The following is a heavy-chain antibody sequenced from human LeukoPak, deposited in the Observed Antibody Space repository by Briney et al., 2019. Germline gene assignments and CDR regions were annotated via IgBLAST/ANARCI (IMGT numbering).Heavy chain of an antibody. D-gene: IGHD3-10*01. CDR3: VRAPSAGSYSFYYFDY. CDR1: GGSISSYY. Sequence: SETLSLTCTVSGGSISSYYWSWIRQPAGKGLEWIGRICTSGSTNYNPSLKSRVTMSVDTSKDQFSLKLSSVTAADTAVYYCVRAPSAGSYSFYYFDYWGQGTLATVSS. J-gene: IGHJ4*02. V-gene: IGHV4-4*07. CDR2: ICTSGST.